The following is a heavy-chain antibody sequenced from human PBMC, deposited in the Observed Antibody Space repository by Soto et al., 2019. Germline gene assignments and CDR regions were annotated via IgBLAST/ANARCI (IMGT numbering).Heavy chain of an antibody. CDR2: IIPIFGIG. Sequence: QVQLVQSGAEVKKPGSSVKVSCKASGGTFNRYAISWVRQAPGQGIEWMGGIIPIFGIGNDAQRFQGRVTITADESTGTAYMEVSSLRSEDTGVYYCARSAITLFGVVSIPPHYYSEVDVWCQGTTVTVSS. J-gene: IGHJ6*02. V-gene: IGHV1-69*01. CDR3: ARSAITLFGVVSIPPHYYSEVDV. CDR1: GGTFNRYA. D-gene: IGHD3-3*01.